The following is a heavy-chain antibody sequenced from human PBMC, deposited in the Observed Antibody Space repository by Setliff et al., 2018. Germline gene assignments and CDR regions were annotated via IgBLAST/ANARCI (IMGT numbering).Heavy chain of an antibody. CDR1: GGSISSYY. CDR2: IYTSGST. V-gene: IGHV4-4*07. Sequence: SETLSLTCTVSGGSISSYYWSWIRQPAGKGLEWIGRIYTSGSTNYNPSLKSRVTMSVDTSKNQFSLKLSSVTAADTAVYYCAREQWLDPPGYYYMDVWAKGTTVTVSS. CDR3: AREQWLDPPGYYYMDV. D-gene: IGHD6-19*01. J-gene: IGHJ6*03.